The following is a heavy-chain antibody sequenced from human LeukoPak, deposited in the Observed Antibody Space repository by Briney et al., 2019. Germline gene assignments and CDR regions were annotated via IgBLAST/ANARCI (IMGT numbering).Heavy chain of an antibody. CDR3: AKSPAADHRGYYYYMDV. J-gene: IGHJ6*03. CDR1: GFTFDDYA. CDR2: ISWDGGST. Sequence: GGPLRLSCAASGFTFDDYAMHWVRQAPGKGLEWVSLISWDGGSTYYADSVKGRFTISRDNSKNSLYLQMNSLRAEDTALYYCAKSPAADHRGYYYYMDVWGKGTTVTVSS. V-gene: IGHV3-43D*03. D-gene: IGHD6-13*01.